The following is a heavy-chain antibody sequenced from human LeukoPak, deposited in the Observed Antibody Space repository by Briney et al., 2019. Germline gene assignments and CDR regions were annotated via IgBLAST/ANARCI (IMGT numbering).Heavy chain of an antibody. CDR2: INPNSGGT. V-gene: IGHV1-2*02. D-gene: IGHD3-10*01. Sequence: VASVKVSCKASGYTFTGYYMHWVRQAPGQGLEWMGWINPNSGGTNYAQKFQGRVTMTRDTSISTAYMELSRLRSDDTAVYYCARNYGSGSLTEFDYWGQGTLVTVSS. CDR1: GYTFTGYY. CDR3: ARNYGSGSLTEFDY. J-gene: IGHJ4*02.